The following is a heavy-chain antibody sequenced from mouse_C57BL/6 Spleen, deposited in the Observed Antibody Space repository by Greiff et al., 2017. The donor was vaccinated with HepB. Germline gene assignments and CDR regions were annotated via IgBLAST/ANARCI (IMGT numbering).Heavy chain of an antibody. CDR3: TNLPDAY. CDR2: IDPENGDT. V-gene: IGHV14-4*01. Sequence: VQLKESGAELVRPGASVKLSCTASGFNIKDDYMHWVKQRPEQGLEWIGWIDPENGDTEYASKFQGKATITADTSSNTAYLQLSSLTSEDTAVYYCTNLPDAYWGQVTLVTVSA. J-gene: IGHJ3*01. CDR1: GFNIKDDY.